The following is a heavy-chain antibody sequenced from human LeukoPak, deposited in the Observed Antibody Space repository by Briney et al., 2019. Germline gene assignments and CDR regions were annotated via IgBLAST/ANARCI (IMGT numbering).Heavy chain of an antibody. CDR1: GFTFSSYS. J-gene: IGHJ6*02. D-gene: IGHD1-26*01. CDR3: ARVKKRSYSYYYGMDV. V-gene: IGHV3-21*01. CDR2: ISSSSSYI. Sequence: GGSLRLSCAASGFTFSSYSMNWVRQAPGKGLEWVSSISSSSSYIYYADSVKGRFTISRDNAKNSLYLQMNSLRAEDTAVYYRARVKKRSYSYYYGMDVWGQGTTVTVSS.